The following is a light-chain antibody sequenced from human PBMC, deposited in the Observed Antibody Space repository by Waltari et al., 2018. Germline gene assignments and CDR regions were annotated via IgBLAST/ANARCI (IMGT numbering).Light chain of an antibody. CDR1: SSNIGAGHD. V-gene: IGLV1-40*01. Sequence: QSILTQPTSVSGAPGQRVTISCTGSSSNIGAGHDVHWYQAFPGTAPKLRIYGNHNRPSGVPDRFSGSKSGSSASLAINGLQAEDEADYYCQSFDSNVRGGVVFGGGTKVTVL. J-gene: IGLJ3*02. CDR3: QSFDSNVRGGVV. CDR2: GNH.